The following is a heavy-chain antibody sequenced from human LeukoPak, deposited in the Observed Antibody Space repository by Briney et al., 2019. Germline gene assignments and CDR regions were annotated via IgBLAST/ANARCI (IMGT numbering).Heavy chain of an antibody. CDR2: IYYNGFT. J-gene: IGHJ4*02. CDR3: ARQKAYYDFWSGYFRYFDY. Sequence: KASETLSLTCTVSGDSISSISHYWGWIRQPPVKGLEWIGSIYYNGFTYYNPSLKSRVTISVDTSKNQFSLKLSSVTAADTAVYYCARQKAYYDFWSGYFRYFDYWGQGTLVTVSS. V-gene: IGHV4-39*01. CDR1: GDSISSISHY. D-gene: IGHD3-3*01.